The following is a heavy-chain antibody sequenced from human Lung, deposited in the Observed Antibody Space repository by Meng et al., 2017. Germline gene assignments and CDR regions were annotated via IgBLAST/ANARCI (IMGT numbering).Heavy chain of an antibody. V-gene: IGHV1-2*06. CDR1: GYNFIDYY. CDR2: INPNSGGK. D-gene: IGHD5-12*01. Sequence: QVQLLQSWAEVKKLGASVKVFCNASGYNFIDYYIHWVRQAPGQGLEWMGRINPNSGGKNYVQKFQGRVTMTRDTSISTAYMELTRLRSDDTAIYYCARENVGDGGYDFDFWGRGTLVTVSS. CDR3: ARENVGDGGYDFDF. J-gene: IGHJ4*02.